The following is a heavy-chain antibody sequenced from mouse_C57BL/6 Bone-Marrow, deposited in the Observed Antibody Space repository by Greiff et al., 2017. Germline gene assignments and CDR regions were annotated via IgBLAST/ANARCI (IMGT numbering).Heavy chain of an antibody. CDR3: ARMVRITTVVDYFDY. D-gene: IGHD1-1*01. J-gene: IGHJ2*01. CDR2: IDPSDSYT. Sequence: VQLQQPGAELVRPGTSVKLSCKASGYTFTSYWMHWVKQRPGQGLEWIGVIDPSDSYTNYNQKFKGKATLTVDTSSSTAYMQLSSLTSEDSAVYYCARMVRITTVVDYFDYWGQGTTLTVSS. CDR1: GYTFTSYW. V-gene: IGHV1-59*01.